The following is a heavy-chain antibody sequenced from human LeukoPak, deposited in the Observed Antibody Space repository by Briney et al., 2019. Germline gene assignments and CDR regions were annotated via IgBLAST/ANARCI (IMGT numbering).Heavy chain of an antibody. D-gene: IGHD6-19*01. J-gene: IGHJ4*02. V-gene: IGHV3-74*01. Sequence: GGSLRLSCAASGFTFSSYWTHWVRQAPGKGLVWVSRINSDGSSTSYADSVKGRFTISRDNAKNTLYLQMNSLRAEDTAVYYCARGPYSSGWYYFDYWGQGTLVTVSS. CDR1: GFTFSSYW. CDR2: INSDGSST. CDR3: ARGPYSSGWYYFDY.